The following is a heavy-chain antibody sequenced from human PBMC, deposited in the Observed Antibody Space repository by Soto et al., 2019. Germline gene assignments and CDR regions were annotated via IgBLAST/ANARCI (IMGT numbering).Heavy chain of an antibody. CDR1: GFTFDDYG. J-gene: IGHJ4*02. D-gene: IGHD3-22*01. CDR2: INWNGGST. CDR3: ARGAYYYDSSGYENIDY. Sequence: EVQLVESGGGVVRPGGSLRLSCAASGFTFDDYGMSWVGQAPGKGLEWVSGINWNGGSTGYADSVKGRFTISRDNAKNSLYLQMNSLSAEDTALYYCARGAYYYDSSGYENIDYWGQGTLVTVSS. V-gene: IGHV3-20*04.